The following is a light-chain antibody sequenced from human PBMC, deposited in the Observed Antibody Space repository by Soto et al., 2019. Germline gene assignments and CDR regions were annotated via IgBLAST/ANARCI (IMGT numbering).Light chain of an antibody. CDR2: EVS. Sequence: QSALTQPASVSGSPGQSITISCTGTSNDVGGYNYVSWFQQHPGKAPKLLIFEVSNRPSGVSHRFSGSKSGNTASLTISGLQADDEADYYCSSFTSTSTFVFGTGTKLTVL. V-gene: IGLV2-14*01. CDR3: SSFTSTSTFV. J-gene: IGLJ1*01. CDR1: SNDVGGYNY.